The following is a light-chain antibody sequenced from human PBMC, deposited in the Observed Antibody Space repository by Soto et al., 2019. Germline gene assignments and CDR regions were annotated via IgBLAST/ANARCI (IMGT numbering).Light chain of an antibody. CDR3: SSSAITSTPIYA. CDR1: SSDVGTYNY. V-gene: IGLV2-14*01. J-gene: IGLJ1*01. Sequence: QSVLTQPASVSGSPGQSITISCTGTSSDVGTYNYVSWHQHHPGKAPKLMISEVSNRPSGISNRFSGSKSGNTAYLTISGLQPEDEADYYCSSSAITSTPIYAFGTGTKVTVL. CDR2: EVS.